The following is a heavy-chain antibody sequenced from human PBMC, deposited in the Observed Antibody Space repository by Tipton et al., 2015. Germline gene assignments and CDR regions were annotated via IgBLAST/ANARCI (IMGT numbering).Heavy chain of an antibody. V-gene: IGHV4-38-2*01. Sequence: TLSLTCDVSGYSISSGYYWGWIRQPPGKGLEWIGSIFHRGDTNYNPSLKSRVTISLDTSKNQFSLQLNSVTPEDTAVYYCARGRNNAFDIWGQGTLVTVSS. CDR2: IFHRGDT. J-gene: IGHJ3*02. CDR3: ARGRNNAFDI. CDR1: GYSISSGYY.